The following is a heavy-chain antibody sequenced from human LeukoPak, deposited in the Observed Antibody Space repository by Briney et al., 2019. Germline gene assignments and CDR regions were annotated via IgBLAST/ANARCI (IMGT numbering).Heavy chain of an antibody. CDR3: APRITGTTYFDY. CDR2: INPNTGGT. V-gene: IGHV1-2*02. D-gene: IGHD1-7*01. J-gene: IGHJ4*02. CDR1: GYSFTGNY. Sequence: GASVKVSCKASGYSFTGNYMHWVRQAPGQGFEWMGWINPNTGGTNYAQKFQGRVTMTRDTSISTAYMELSRLRSDDTAVYYCAPRITGTTYFDYWGQGTLVTVSS.